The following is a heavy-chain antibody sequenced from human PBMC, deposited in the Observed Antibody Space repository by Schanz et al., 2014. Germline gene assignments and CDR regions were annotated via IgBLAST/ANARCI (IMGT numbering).Heavy chain of an antibody. V-gene: IGHV1-46*03. CDR1: GYTFTSYY. Sequence: QVQLVQSGAEVKKPGASVKVSCEASGYTFTSYYIHWFRHAPGQGLEWMGLINPSVGNTNYAQKFRSRVTMTRDTSKSTVYMELNSLRSEDTAVYFCARGPSTGAFDSWGQGTMVTVSS. J-gene: IGHJ3*02. CDR3: ARGPSTGAFDS. CDR2: INPSVGNT.